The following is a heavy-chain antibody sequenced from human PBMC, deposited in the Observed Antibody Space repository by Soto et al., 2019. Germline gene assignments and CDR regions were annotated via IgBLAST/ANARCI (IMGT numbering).Heavy chain of an antibody. V-gene: IGHV3-7*01. CDR1: GFSLSSYW. CDR2: IKEDGSEI. J-gene: IGHJ4*02. Sequence: EVQLVESGGGLVQPGGSLRLSCAASGFSLSSYWMRWVRQAPGKGLEWVASIKEDGSEIYYVDSVKGRFTISRDNAKNSLYLQMNSLRGDDTAIYYCGRDYGGYWGQGALVTVSS. D-gene: IGHD4-17*01. CDR3: GRDYGGY.